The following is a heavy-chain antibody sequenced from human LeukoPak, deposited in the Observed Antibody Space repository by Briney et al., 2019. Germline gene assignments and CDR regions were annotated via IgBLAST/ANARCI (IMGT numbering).Heavy chain of an antibody. CDR3: TRDPYYFDSSGYYHHAFDI. Sequence: GGSLRLSCTGFGFTFRDYAVSWVRQAPGKGLECIGFIRSKVYGGTTEYAASVKGRFAISRDDSKSIAYLQMNSLKTEDTAVYYCTRDPYYFDSSGYYHHAFDIWGQGTMVAVSS. V-gene: IGHV3-49*04. D-gene: IGHD3-22*01. J-gene: IGHJ3*02. CDR1: GFTFRDYA. CDR2: IRSKVYGGTT.